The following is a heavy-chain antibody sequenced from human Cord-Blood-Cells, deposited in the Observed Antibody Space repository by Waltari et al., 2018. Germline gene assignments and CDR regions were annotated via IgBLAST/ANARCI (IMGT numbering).Heavy chain of an antibody. D-gene: IGHD5-12*01. CDR2: ISYDGSNK. J-gene: IGHJ4*02. V-gene: IGHV3-30*18. CDR3: AKAKSGYEIDY. Sequence: QVQLVESGGGVVQPGRSLRLSCAASGFTFSSYGMHWVRQAPGKGLEWVAVISYDGSNKDYAESVKGRFTISRDNSKNTLYLQMNSLRAEDTAVYYCAKAKSGYEIDYWGQGTLVTVSS. CDR1: GFTFSSYG.